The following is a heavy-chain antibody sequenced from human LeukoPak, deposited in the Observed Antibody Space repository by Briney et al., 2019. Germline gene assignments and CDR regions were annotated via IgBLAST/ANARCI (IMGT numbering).Heavy chain of an antibody. CDR3: ARMTTGHDF. CDR1: GTSFSSYY. V-gene: IGHV4-34*01. CDR2: VNHSGYT. D-gene: IGHD4-17*01. Sequence: PSETLSLTCAVSGTSFSSYYWSWIRQPPGKGLEWIGEVNHSGYTNDNPSLKSRVTISVDTSKNQFSLRQRSVTAADTGVYFCARMTTGHDFWGQGTLVTVSS. J-gene: IGHJ4*02.